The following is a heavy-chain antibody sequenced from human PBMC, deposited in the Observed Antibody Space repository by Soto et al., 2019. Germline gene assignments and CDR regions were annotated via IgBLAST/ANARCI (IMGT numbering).Heavy chain of an antibody. V-gene: IGHV3-23*01. J-gene: IGHJ4*02. D-gene: IGHD6-19*01. CDR1: GFNFKKFA. CDR2: ISCCGGSA. CDR3: AKADGEQWLLPNLDK. Sequence: EVQLLESGGGVVQPGGSLRLSCVASGFNFKKFAMSWVRQAPGEGLEWVSGISCCGGSASYADSVKGRFSIARDDSTNTLSLQMNNLRVEDTAQYYCAKADGEQWLLPNLDKWGQGTLGTVS.